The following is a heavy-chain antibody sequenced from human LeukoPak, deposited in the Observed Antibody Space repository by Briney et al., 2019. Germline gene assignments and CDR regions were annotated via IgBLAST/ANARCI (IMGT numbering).Heavy chain of an antibody. V-gene: IGHV3-9*01. CDR1: GFTFDDYA. D-gene: IGHD3-10*01. Sequence: GGSLRLSCAASGFTFDDYAMYWVRQAPGKGLEWVSAIDWNSGSIDYADSVKGRFAISRDNAKNSLWLQMNSLRAEDTALYYCVQGRGPYYYYGMDVWGQGTTVTVSS. J-gene: IGHJ6*02. CDR3: VQGRGPYYYYGMDV. CDR2: IDWNSGSI.